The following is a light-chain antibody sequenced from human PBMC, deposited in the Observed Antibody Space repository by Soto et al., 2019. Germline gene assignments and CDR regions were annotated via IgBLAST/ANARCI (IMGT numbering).Light chain of an antibody. J-gene: IGKJ4*01. CDR1: QSITRF. Sequence: DIQMTQFPSSLSASVGDRVTITCRASQSITRFLNWYQQKPGKAPRLLIYGASSLQSGVPSRFSGSGSGTDFTLTISSLQPEDFATYYCQQSYSTPLTFGGGTKVDIK. CDR2: GAS. V-gene: IGKV1-39*01. CDR3: QQSYSTPLT.